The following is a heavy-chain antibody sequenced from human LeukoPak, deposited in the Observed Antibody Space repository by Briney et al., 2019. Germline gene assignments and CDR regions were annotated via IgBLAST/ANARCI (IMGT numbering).Heavy chain of an antibody. Sequence: ASVKVSCKASGYTFTGYYMPWVRQAPGHGLEWMGWINPNSGGTNNAQKCQGRITMTSHTSISTAYIELSRRRSDDTSVYYCARECSSTSCLGDYWGQGTLVTVSS. CDR2: INPNSGGT. CDR3: ARECSSTSCLGDY. J-gene: IGHJ4*02. V-gene: IGHV1-2*02. CDR1: GYTFTGYY. D-gene: IGHD2-2*01.